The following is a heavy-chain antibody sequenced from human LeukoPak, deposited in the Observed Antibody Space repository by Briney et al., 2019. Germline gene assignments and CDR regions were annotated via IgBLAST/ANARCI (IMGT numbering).Heavy chain of an antibody. D-gene: IGHD4-11*01. CDR3: ARGGVGHDYKGIY. V-gene: IGHV1-2*02. Sequence: APVKVSCKASGYTFTRYYIHWVPQAPGQGLEWMGWIDPNSGDTNYAQKFQCRVTMTSDTSISTAYMELGRLRSGDTAVYYCARGGVGHDYKGIYWGQGTLVTVS. J-gene: IGHJ4*02. CDR1: GYTFTRYY. CDR2: IDPNSGDT.